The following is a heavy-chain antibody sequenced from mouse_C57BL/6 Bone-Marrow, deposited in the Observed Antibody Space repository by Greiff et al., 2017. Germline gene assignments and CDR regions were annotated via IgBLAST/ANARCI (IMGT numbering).Heavy chain of an antibody. CDR3: ARLFAY. J-gene: IGHJ3*01. CDR1: GYTFTSYW. V-gene: IGHV1-59*01. CDR2: IDPSDSYT. Sequence: QVHVKQPGAELVRPGTSVKLSCKASGYTFTSYWMHWVKQRPGQGLEWIGVIDPSDSYTNYNQKFKGKATLTVDTSSSTAYMQRSILTSEDSAVYYCARLFAYWGQGTLVTVSA.